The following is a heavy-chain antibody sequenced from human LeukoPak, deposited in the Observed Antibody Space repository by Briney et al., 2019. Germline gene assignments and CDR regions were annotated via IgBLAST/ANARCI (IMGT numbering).Heavy chain of an antibody. V-gene: IGHV4-59*01. CDR2: IYDSGST. D-gene: IGHD3-22*01. CDR3: ARQSISGSSLSYFDY. CDR1: GGSISSYY. Sequence: KASQTLSLTCTVSGGSISSYYWSWIRQPPGKGLEWIGKIYDSGSTNCNPSLKSRLTIPVDTSKNQCSLKLSSVTAADTAVYYCARQSISGSSLSYFDYWGQGTLVNVSS. J-gene: IGHJ4*02.